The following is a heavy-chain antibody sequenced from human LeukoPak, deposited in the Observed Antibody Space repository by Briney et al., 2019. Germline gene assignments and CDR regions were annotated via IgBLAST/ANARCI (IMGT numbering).Heavy chain of an antibody. Sequence: PGGSLRLSCAASGITFSSYAMNWVRQAPGKGLEWVSAISGSGGSTYYADSVKGRFTISRDNSKNTLYLQMNSLRAEDTAVYYCAKEGLLWFGEAHAYYFGYWGQGTLVTVSS. J-gene: IGHJ4*02. CDR2: ISGSGGST. CDR3: AKEGLLWFGEAHAYYFGY. CDR1: GITFSSYA. V-gene: IGHV3-23*01. D-gene: IGHD3-10*01.